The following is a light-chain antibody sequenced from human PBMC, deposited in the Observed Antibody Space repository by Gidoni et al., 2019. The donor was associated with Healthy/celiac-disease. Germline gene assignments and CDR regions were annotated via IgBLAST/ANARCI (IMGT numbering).Light chain of an antibody. J-gene: IGKJ5*01. V-gene: IGKV3-11*01. CDR2: DAS. CDR1: QSVSSY. CDR3: QQRSNWPPIT. Sequence: EIVLTQSPATLSLSPGERATLSCRASQSVSSYLAWYQQKPGQAPRLLIYDASNRATGIPARFSGSGSGKDFTLTISSLEHEELAGYYCQQRSNWPPITFGQGTRLEIK.